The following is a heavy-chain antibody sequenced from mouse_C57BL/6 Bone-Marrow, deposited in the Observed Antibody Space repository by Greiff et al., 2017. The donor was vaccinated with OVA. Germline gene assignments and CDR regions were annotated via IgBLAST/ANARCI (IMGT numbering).Heavy chain of an antibody. D-gene: IGHD2-4*01. CDR3: ARALYDYDGYWYFDV. CDR1: GYTFTNYW. CDR2: IYPGGGYT. J-gene: IGHJ1*03. V-gene: IGHV1-63*01. Sequence: QVQLQQSGAELVRPGTSVKMSCKASGYTFTNYWIGWAKQRPGHGLEWIGDIYPGGGYTNYNEKFKGKAPLTADKSSSTAYMQFSSLTSEDSAIYYCARALYDYDGYWYFDVWGTGTTVTVSS.